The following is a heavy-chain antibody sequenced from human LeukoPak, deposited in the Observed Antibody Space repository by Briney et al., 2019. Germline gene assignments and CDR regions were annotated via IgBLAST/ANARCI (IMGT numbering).Heavy chain of an antibody. J-gene: IGHJ6*02. V-gene: IGHV1-18*01. Sequence: ASVKVSCEASGYTFTSYGISWVRQAPGQGLEWMGWISAYNGNTNYAQKLQGRVTMTTDTSTSTAYMELRSLRSDDTAVYYCARDPAPGQYCSGGSCYSYGMDVWGQGTTVTVSS. CDR3: ARDPAPGQYCSGGSCYSYGMDV. CDR2: ISAYNGNT. D-gene: IGHD2-15*01. CDR1: GYTFTSYG.